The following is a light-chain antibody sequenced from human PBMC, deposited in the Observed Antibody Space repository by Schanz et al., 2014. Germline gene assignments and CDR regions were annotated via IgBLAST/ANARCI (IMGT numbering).Light chain of an antibody. CDR2: DVS. V-gene: IGLV2-14*01. Sequence: QSVLTQPASVSGSPGQSITISCTGTSSDVGNYNYVSWYQQHPGKAPKLMIYDVSNRPSGVSNRFSGSKSGNTASLTISGLQAEDEADYYCCLYAGNSLVFGGGTKLTVL. CDR3: CLYAGNSLV. CDR1: SSDVGNYNY. J-gene: IGLJ2*01.